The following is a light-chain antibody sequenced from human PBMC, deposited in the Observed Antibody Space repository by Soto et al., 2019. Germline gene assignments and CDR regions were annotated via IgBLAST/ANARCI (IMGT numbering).Light chain of an antibody. CDR2: DAS. Sequence: EIVMTQSPATLSVSPGERATLSCRASQSVTSSLAWYQQKPGQAPRLLIYDASTMATGIAARFSGGGSRTDVTLTISSLQSKDFAVYYYEQYKNWPPITFGQGTRLEIK. CDR3: EQYKNWPPIT. V-gene: IGKV3-15*01. CDR1: QSVTSS. J-gene: IGKJ5*01.